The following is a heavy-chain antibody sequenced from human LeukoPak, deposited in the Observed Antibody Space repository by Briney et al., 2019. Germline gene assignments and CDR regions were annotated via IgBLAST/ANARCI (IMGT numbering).Heavy chain of an antibody. J-gene: IGHJ3*02. Sequence: ASVKVSCKASGGTFSSYAISWVRQAPGQGLEWMGGIIPIFGTANYAQKFQGRVAITADKSTSTAYMELGSLRSEDTAVYYCARAPAISGTSAFDIWGQGTMVTVSS. CDR3: ARAPAISGTSAFDI. D-gene: IGHD6-25*01. V-gene: IGHV1-69*06. CDR1: GGTFSSYA. CDR2: IIPIFGTA.